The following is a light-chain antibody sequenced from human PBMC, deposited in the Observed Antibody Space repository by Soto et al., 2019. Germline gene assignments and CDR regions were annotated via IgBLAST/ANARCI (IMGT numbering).Light chain of an antibody. V-gene: IGLV2-14*01. CDR1: SSDVGGYNY. Sequence: QSVLTQPPSASGSPGQSVTISCTGTSSDVGGYNYVSWYQQHPGKAPKLMIYEVSNRPSGVSNRFSGSKSANTASLTISGLQAEDEADYYCSSYTSSATWVFGGGTQLTVL. CDR2: EVS. CDR3: SSYTSSATWV. J-gene: IGLJ3*02.